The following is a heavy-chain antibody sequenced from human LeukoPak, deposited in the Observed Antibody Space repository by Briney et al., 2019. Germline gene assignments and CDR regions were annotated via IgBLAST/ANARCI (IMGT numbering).Heavy chain of an antibody. D-gene: IGHD3-3*02. CDR2: LYSGSDT. J-gene: IGHJ2*01. CDR3: ARVGDHFHWYLDL. V-gene: IGHV3-53*01. CDR1: GFSVSLNY. Sequence: GGSLRLSSAASGFSVSLNYMNWVRQAPGKGLEWVSILYSGSDTYYADSVKGRFTISRDSSKNMLFLHMNSLRAEDTAVYYCARVGDHFHWYLDLWGRGTLVTVSS.